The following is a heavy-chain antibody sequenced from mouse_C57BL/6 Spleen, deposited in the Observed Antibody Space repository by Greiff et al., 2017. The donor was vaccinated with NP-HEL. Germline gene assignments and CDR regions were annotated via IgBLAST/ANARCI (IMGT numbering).Heavy chain of an antibody. CDR1: GFTFSDYG. D-gene: IGHD1-1*01. Sequence: EVKLMESGGGLVKPGGSLKLSCAASGFTFSDYGMHWVRQAPEKGLEWVAYISSGSSTIYYADTVKGRFTISRDNAKNTLFLQMTSLRSEDTAMYYCAREDYYGSFAYWGQGTLVTVSA. CDR2: ISSGSSTI. CDR3: AREDYYGSFAY. J-gene: IGHJ3*01. V-gene: IGHV5-17*01.